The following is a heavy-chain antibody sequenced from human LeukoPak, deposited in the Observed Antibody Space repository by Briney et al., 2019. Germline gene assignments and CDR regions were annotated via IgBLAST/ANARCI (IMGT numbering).Heavy chain of an antibody. D-gene: IGHD2-2*01. J-gene: IGHJ4*02. Sequence: APVKVSCKASGYTFTGYYMHWVRQAPGQGLEWMGWINPNSGGTNYAQKFQGRVTMTRDTSVSTAYMELSRLRSDDTAVYYCARSVVPAATFDYWGQGTLVTVSS. CDR3: ARSVVPAATFDY. CDR1: GYTFTGYY. V-gene: IGHV1-2*02. CDR2: INPNSGGT.